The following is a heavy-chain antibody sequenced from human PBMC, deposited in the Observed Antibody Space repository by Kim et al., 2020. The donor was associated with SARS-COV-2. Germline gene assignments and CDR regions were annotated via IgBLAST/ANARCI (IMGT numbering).Heavy chain of an antibody. D-gene: IGHD3-10*01. V-gene: IGHV3-23*01. J-gene: IGHJ4*02. CDR2: ISDSGGST. CDR1: GFTFSSYA. Sequence: GGSLRLSCAASGFTFSSYAMSWVRQAPGKGLEWVSIISDSGGSTYYADSVKGRFTISRDNSKNTLYLQMRSLRAEDTAVYYCAKVMVRGAIITNFDYWGQGTLVTVSS. CDR3: AKVMVRGAIITNFDY.